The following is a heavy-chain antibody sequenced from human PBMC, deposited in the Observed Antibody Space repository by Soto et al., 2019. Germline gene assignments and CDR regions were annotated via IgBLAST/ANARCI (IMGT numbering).Heavy chain of an antibody. CDR1: GFTFNAYA. CDR2: IGGSGGNR. CDR3: ARVASDYINSVDN. V-gene: IGHV3-23*01. J-gene: IGHJ4*02. D-gene: IGHD4-4*01. Sequence: EVQLLESGGGLVQPGGSLRLSCAASGFTFNAYAMTWARQAPGKGLEWVSAIGGSGGNRYYADSVRGRFTISRDNSKDTVDLQMNSLRVEDTAVYYCARVASDYINSVDNWGQGILVTVSS.